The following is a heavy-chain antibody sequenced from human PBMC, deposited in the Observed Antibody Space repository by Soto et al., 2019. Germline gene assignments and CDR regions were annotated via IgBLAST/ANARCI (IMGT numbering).Heavy chain of an antibody. Sequence: SVKVSCKASGCTFSSYAISWVRQAPGQGLEWMGGIIPIFGTANYAQKFQGRVTITADESTSTAYMELSSLRSEDTAVYYCASPLNTEDYYYGMDVWGQGTTVTVSS. V-gene: IGHV1-69*13. J-gene: IGHJ6*02. CDR3: ASPLNTEDYYYGMDV. CDR1: GCTFSSYA. CDR2: IIPIFGTA. D-gene: IGHD4-17*01.